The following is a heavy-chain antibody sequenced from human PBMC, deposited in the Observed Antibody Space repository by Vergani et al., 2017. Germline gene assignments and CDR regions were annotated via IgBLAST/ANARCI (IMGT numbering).Heavy chain of an antibody. CDR1: GCSISSSSYH. J-gene: IGHJ4*02. CDR3: ARRGMAAPIDY. V-gene: IGHV4-39*01. CDR2: IYYSGST. Sequence: QLQLQESGPGLVKPSETLSLPCTVSGCSISSSSYHWGWIRQPPGKGLEWIGGIYYSGSTSYNPSLKSRSTISVDTSKNQFSLKLSSVTAADTAVYYCARRGMAAPIDYWGEGTLVTVSS. D-gene: IGHD6-13*01.